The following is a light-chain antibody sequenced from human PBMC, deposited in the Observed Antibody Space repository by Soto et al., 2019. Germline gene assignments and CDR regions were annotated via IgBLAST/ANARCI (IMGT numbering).Light chain of an antibody. V-gene: IGKV3-20*01. J-gene: IGKJ2*01. CDR3: QQYGSPPYT. CDR2: GAS. CDR1: QSVSSSY. Sequence: EIVLTQSPGTLSLSPGERATLSCRASQSVSSSYLAWYQQKPGQAPRLLIYGASSRATGIPDRFSGSGSGTDFTLTISSLEPEDFAVYYCQQYGSPPYTVGQGTKLEIK.